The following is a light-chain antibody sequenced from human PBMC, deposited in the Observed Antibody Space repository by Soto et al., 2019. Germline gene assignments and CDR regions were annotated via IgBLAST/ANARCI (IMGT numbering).Light chain of an antibody. J-gene: IGLJ2*01. CDR3: SSYTSGSTRVV. V-gene: IGLV2-14*03. Sequence: QSALTQPASVSGSPGQSITMSCTGTSSDVGGYNYVSWYQQHPGKAPKVMIYDVSKRPSGVSNRFSGSKSGNTAFLTISGLQVEDEADYYCSSYTSGSTRVVFGGGTKLTVL. CDR2: DVS. CDR1: SSDVGGYNY.